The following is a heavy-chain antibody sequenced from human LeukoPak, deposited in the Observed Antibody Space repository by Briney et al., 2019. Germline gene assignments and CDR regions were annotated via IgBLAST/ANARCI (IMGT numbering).Heavy chain of an antibody. CDR3: AKEPPSPDFWSDTTADY. CDR1: GFTFSSYA. V-gene: IGHV3-23*01. Sequence: GGSLRLSCAASGFTFSSYAMSWVRQAPGKGLEWVSAISGSGGSTYYADSVKGRFTISRDNSKSTLYLQMNSLRAEDTAVYYCAKEPPSPDFWSDTTADYWGQGTLVTVSS. J-gene: IGHJ4*02. D-gene: IGHD3-3*01. CDR2: ISGSGGST.